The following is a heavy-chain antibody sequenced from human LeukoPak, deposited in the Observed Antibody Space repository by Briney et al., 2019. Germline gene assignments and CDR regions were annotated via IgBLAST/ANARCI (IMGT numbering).Heavy chain of an antibody. D-gene: IGHD3-22*01. CDR3: ARPTHYYDSSGKAFDI. J-gene: IGHJ3*02. V-gene: IGHV3-30-3*01. CDR2: ISYDGSNK. CDR1: GFTFSSYA. Sequence: GGSLRLSCAASGFTFSSYAMHWVRQAPGKGLEWVAVISYDGSNKYYADSVKGRFTISRDNSKNTLYLQMNSLRAEDTAVYYCARPTHYYDSSGKAFDIWGQGTMVTVSS.